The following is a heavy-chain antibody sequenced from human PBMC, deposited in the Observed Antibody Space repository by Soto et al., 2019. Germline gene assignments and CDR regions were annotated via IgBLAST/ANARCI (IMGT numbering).Heavy chain of an antibody. J-gene: IGHJ6*02. CDR1: GYSLTSYY. V-gene: IGHV1-46*01. D-gene: IGHD2-15*01. Sequence: QVQLVQSGTEVMKPGASVKVSCKASGYSLTSYYIQWVRQAPGQGLEWMGIINPDGGSTSYAQKFQDRVTMTRDTSANTVYMEVSSLRSEDTAVYYCARHVVVVVADTPFYGMDVWGQGTTVTVSS. CDR3: ARHVVVVVADTPFYGMDV. CDR2: INPDGGST.